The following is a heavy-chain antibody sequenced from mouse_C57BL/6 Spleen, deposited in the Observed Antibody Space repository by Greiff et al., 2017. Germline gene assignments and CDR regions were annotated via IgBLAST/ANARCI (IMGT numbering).Heavy chain of an antibody. CDR2: IYPGDGDT. Sequence: QVQLQQSGPELVKPGASVKISCKASGYAFSSSWMNWVKQRPGTGLEWIGRIYPGDGDTNYNGKFKGKATLTADKSSSTAYMQLSSLTSEDSAVYFCAREAPFAYWGQGTLVTVSA. CDR3: AREAPFAY. CDR1: GYAFSSSW. J-gene: IGHJ3*01. V-gene: IGHV1-82*01.